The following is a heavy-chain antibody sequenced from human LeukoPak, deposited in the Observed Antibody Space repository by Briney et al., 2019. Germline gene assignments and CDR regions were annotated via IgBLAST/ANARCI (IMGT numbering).Heavy chain of an antibody. J-gene: IGHJ6*02. CDR2: IDPGSGGT. V-gene: IGHV1-46*04. CDR1: GYTFINYY. Sequence: GASVKVSRKASGYTFINYYMHWVRQPPGQGLEWMGIIDPGSGGTTYAQKLQGRVTMTRDTSTSTVYMELSSLRSEDTAMYYCATWGSSSSPLPDRDVWGQGPKVTVSS. CDR3: ATWGSSSSPLPDRDV. D-gene: IGHD6-13*01.